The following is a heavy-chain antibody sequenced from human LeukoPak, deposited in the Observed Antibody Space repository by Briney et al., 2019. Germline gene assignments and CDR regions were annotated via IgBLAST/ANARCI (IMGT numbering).Heavy chain of an antibody. CDR2: IKGRTDGGTT. Sequence: PGGSLRLSCAASGFTFSNAWMSWVCQAPGKGLEWVGHIKGRTDGGTTDYAAPVKGRFTISRDDSKNTLYLQMNSLKTEDTAVYYCTTIYSSAWWDWGQGTLVTVSS. D-gene: IGHD6-19*01. CDR1: GFTFSNAW. CDR3: TTIYSSAWWD. V-gene: IGHV3-15*01. J-gene: IGHJ4*02.